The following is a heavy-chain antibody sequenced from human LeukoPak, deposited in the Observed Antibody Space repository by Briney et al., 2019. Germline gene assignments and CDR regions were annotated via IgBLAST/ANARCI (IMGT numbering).Heavy chain of an antibody. J-gene: IGHJ4*02. D-gene: IGHD1-20*01. CDR1: GYTFTSYA. CDR3: ARYNWNGDFDY. Sequence: GASVKVCCRASGYTFTSYAMHWVRQAPGQRLEWMGWINAGNGNTKFSQKLQGRVTITRDTSASTAYMELSSLKSEDTAVYYCARYNWNGDFDYWGQGTLVTVSS. CDR2: INAGNGNT. V-gene: IGHV1-3*01.